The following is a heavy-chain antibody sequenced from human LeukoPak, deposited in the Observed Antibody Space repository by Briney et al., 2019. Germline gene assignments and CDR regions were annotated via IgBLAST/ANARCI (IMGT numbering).Heavy chain of an antibody. CDR3: ATTEATAAIERGEGTFEI. D-gene: IGHD6-13*01. J-gene: IGHJ3*02. Sequence: ASVKVSCKVHGDTVSDLSIHWLRQVPVKGHEWVGGFDPEEVETVYAQKFQGRVTMTEDTSTDTVYMDLSSLRSDDTAFYYCATTEATAAIERGEGTFEIWGQGTMVIVSS. CDR1: GDTVSDLS. CDR2: FDPEEVET. V-gene: IGHV1-24*01.